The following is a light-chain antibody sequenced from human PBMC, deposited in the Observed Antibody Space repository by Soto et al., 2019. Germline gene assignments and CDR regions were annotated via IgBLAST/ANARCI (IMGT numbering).Light chain of an antibody. CDR3: TSYTSSSSVV. V-gene: IGLV2-14*01. Sequence: QSALTQPASVSGSPGQSITISCTGTGSDIVGYNYVSWYQQHPGKAPKVLIYEVTNRPSGVSNRFSASKSGNTASLTISGLQAEDEADYYCTSYTSSSSVVFGGGSKLTVL. CDR2: EVT. CDR1: GSDIVGYNY. J-gene: IGLJ2*01.